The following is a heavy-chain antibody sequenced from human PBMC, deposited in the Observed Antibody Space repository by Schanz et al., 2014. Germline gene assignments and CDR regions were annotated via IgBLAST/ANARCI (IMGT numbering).Heavy chain of an antibody. Sequence: QVQLQESGPGLVKPSETLSLTCSVSGGSISSYYWSWIRQPAGKGLEWIGRFYSSGSTNYNPSLQMRVTMSIDPPKNQFSLKLSSVTAADTAVYYCAREKVDIVVIPGARRNYYYSGMDVWGQGTTVTVSS. CDR1: GGSISSYY. J-gene: IGHJ6*02. CDR2: FYSSGST. V-gene: IGHV4-4*07. CDR3: AREKVDIVVIPGARRNYYYSGMDV. D-gene: IGHD2-2*01.